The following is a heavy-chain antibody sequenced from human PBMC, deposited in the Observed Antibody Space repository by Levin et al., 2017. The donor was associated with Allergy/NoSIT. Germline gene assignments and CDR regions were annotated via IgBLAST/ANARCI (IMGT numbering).Heavy chain of an antibody. CDR2: INHSGST. J-gene: IGHJ5*02. D-gene: IGHD3-10*01. CDR1: GGSFSGYY. Sequence: SETLSLTCAVYGGSFSGYYWSWIRQPPGKGLEWIGEINHSGSTNYNPSLKSRVTISVDTSKNQFSLKLSSVTAADTAVYYCARNPRAGGFFDPWGQGTLVTVSS. CDR3: ARNPRAGGFFDP. V-gene: IGHV4-34*01.